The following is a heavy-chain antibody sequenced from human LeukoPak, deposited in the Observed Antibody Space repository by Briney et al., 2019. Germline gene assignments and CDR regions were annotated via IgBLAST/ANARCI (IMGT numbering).Heavy chain of an antibody. CDR1: GYSFTSYW. Sequence: GESLKIPCNGSGYSFTSYWIGWVRQMPGKGLEWMGIFYPGYSHTRYSPSFQGQVTISADKSISTAYLQWSSLKAWDTAMYYCARGSLTMALDYWGQGTLVTVSS. V-gene: IGHV5-51*01. J-gene: IGHJ4*02. D-gene: IGHD4/OR15-4a*01. CDR3: ARGSLTMALDY. CDR2: FYPGYSHT.